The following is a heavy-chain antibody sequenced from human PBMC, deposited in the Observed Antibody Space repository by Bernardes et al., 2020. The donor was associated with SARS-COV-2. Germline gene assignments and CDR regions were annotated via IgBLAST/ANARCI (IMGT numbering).Heavy chain of an antibody. CDR1: GASINSYY. J-gene: IGHJ4*02. V-gene: IGHV4-59*01. CDR3: ARSITPAGTIDY. CDR2: MFYTGLT. D-gene: IGHD6-13*01. Sequence: SETLSLTCTVSGASINSYYWSWIRQPPGKGLEWIGHMFYTGLTNYNPSLMGRITISLDTSRNQFFLKVSSVTAADTAIYHCARSITPAGTIDYWGQGTLVTVSS.